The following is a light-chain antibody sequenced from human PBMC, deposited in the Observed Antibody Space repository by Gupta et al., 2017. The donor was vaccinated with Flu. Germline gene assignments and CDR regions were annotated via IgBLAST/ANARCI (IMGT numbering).Light chain of an antibody. J-gene: IGKJ1*01. V-gene: IGKV1-5*03. CDR1: QDISRW. CDR3: QQYQSYLT. Sequence: VGDSVTITCRASQDISRWLAWYQQKPGKAPKPLIYKASTLESGVSSRFSGSGSGTEFTLTISSLQPDDFATYYCQQYQSYLTFGQGTKVEVK. CDR2: KAS.